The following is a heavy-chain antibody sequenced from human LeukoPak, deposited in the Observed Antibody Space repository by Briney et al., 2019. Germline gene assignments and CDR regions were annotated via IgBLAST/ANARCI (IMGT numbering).Heavy chain of an antibody. CDR1: GYTFTSYG. V-gene: IGHV1-18*01. CDR2: ISAYNGNT. J-gene: IGHJ1*01. Sequence: ASVKVSCKASGYTFTSYGISWVRQAPGQGLEWMGWISAYNGNTNYAQKLQGRVSMTSDTSTTTAYMELRSLRSDDTAVYYCARVTPHCSSTSCYSQPPAEYFQHWGQGTLVTVSS. CDR3: ARVTPHCSSTSCYSQPPAEYFQH. D-gene: IGHD2-2*02.